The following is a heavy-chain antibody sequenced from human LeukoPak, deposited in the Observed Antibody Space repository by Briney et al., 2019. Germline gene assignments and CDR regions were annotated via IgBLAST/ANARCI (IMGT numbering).Heavy chain of an antibody. CDR2: IYYSGST. CDR3: ARERLWFGGPYFDY. Sequence: SETLSLTCTVSGGSISSGDYYWSWIRQPPGKGLEWIGYIYYSGSTYYNPSLKSRVTISVDTSKNQFSLKLSSVTAADTAVYYCARERLWFGGPYFDYWGQGTLVTVSS. D-gene: IGHD3-10*01. J-gene: IGHJ4*02. V-gene: IGHV4-30-4*01. CDR1: GGSISSGDYY.